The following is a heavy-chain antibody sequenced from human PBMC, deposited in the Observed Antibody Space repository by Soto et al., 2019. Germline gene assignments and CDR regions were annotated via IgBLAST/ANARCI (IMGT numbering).Heavy chain of an antibody. D-gene: IGHD5-12*01. J-gene: IGHJ4*02. CDR3: AKTVWEVSGSAPSVTLEF. V-gene: IGHV3-23*01. CDR2: ISDTT. CDR1: GFTFSDYT. Sequence: EVQLLESGGDLVQPGGSLRLSCAASGFTFSDYTMTWVRQAPGKGLEWVSTISDTTFNADSVKGRFTISRDNSRNLVYMQMNSLRAEDTATYYCAKTVWEVSGSAPSVTLEFWGQGTLVIVSS.